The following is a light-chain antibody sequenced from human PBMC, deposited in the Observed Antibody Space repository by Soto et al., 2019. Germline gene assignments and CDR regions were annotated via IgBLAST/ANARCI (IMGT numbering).Light chain of an antibody. CDR3: QQRSNWLYT. Sequence: EIVLTQSPATLSLSPGERATLSCRASQSVSSYLAWYQQKPGQAPRLLIYDASNRATGIPARFSGSGSGTDFTITISSLEPEDVAVYYCQQRSNWLYTFGQGTKLESK. CDR1: QSVSSY. V-gene: IGKV3-11*01. J-gene: IGKJ2*01. CDR2: DAS.